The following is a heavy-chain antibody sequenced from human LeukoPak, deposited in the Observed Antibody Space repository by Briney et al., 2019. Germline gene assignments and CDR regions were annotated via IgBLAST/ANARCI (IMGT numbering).Heavy chain of an antibody. CDR1: GGSISSYY. CDR2: IYYSGST. Sequence: PSETLSLTCTVSGGSISSYYWSWIRQPPGKGLEWIGYIYYSGSTNYNPSLKSRVTISVDTSKNQFSLKLSSVTAADTAVYYWAGTTVTTSNWFDPWGQGTLVTVSS. J-gene: IGHJ5*02. D-gene: IGHD4-11*01. V-gene: IGHV4-59*08. CDR3: AGTTVTTSNWFDP.